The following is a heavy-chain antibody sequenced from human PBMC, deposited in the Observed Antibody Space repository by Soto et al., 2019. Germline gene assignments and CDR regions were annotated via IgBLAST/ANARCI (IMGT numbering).Heavy chain of an antibody. Sequence: SETLSLTCTVSGGSISSGGYYWSWIRQHPGKGLEWIGYIYYSGSTYYNPSLKSRVTVSVDTSKNQFSLKLSSVTAADTAVYYCAREGSAGTGAVDYWGQGTLVTVSS. CDR3: AREGSAGTGAVDY. J-gene: IGHJ4*02. D-gene: IGHD6-13*01. V-gene: IGHV4-31*03. CDR2: IYYSGST. CDR1: GGSISSGGYY.